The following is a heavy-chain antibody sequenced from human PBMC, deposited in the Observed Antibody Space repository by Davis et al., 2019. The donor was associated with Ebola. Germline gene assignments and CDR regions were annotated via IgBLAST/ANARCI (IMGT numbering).Heavy chain of an antibody. CDR2: INPYNGGT. CDR1: GYTFTGYY. J-gene: IGHJ5*02. CDR3: ARDLTAGTGWFDP. D-gene: IGHD6-13*01. V-gene: IGHV1-2*06. Sequence: ASVKVSCKASGYTFTGYYMHWVRRAPGQGLEWMGRINPYNGGTNYEQKLQGRVTMTTDTSTSTAYMELRSLRSDDTAVYYCARDLTAGTGWFDPWGQGTLVTVSS.